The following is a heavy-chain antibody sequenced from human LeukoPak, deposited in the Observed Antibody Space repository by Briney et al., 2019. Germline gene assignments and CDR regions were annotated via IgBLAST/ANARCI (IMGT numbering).Heavy chain of an antibody. CDR2: IKQDGSEK. V-gene: IGHV3-7*01. CDR1: GFTLSSNW. D-gene: IGHD1-26*01. J-gene: IGHJ4*02. Sequence: GGSLRFSGAASGFTLSSNWMSWFGQPPGKGREWVANIKQDGSEKYYVDSVKGRFTISRDNAKNSLYLQMNSLRAEDTAVYYCARGRNSGSFPNYYFDYWGQGTLVTVSS. CDR3: ARGRNSGSFPNYYFDY.